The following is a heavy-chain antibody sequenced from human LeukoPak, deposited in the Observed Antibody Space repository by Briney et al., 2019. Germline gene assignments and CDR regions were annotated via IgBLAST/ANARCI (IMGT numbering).Heavy chain of an antibody. CDR1: GGSFSGYY. CDR3: ARDPDY. Sequence: PSETLSLTCAVYGGSFSGYYWSWIRQPPGKGLEWIGEINHSGSTNYNPSLKSRVAISVDTSKNQFSLKLSSVTAADTAVYYCARDPDYWGQGTLVTVSS. V-gene: IGHV4-34*01. CDR2: INHSGST. J-gene: IGHJ4*02.